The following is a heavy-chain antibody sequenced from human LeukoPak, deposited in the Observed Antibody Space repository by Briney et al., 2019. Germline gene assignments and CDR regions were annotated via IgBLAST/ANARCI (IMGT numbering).Heavy chain of an antibody. J-gene: IGHJ6*02. CDR1: GFTFSSYA. Sequence: GSLRLSCAASGFTFSSYAMSWVRQAPGKGLEWVSAISGSGGSTYYADSVKGRLTVSRDNSKNTLYLQMNSLRAEDTAVYYCAKTYYDILTGYGYYGMDVWGQGTTVTVSS. V-gene: IGHV3-23*01. D-gene: IGHD3-9*01. CDR3: AKTYYDILTGYGYYGMDV. CDR2: ISGSGGST.